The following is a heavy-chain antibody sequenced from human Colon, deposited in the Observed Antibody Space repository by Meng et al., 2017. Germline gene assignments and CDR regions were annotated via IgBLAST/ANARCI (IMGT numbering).Heavy chain of an antibody. CDR1: VDSVSSNSAA. CDR2: TYYRSKYYN. J-gene: IGHJ4*02. V-gene: IGHV6-1*01. D-gene: IGHD3-10*02. CDR3: ARDWGDVRGGFDL. Sequence: LQPYGPGLVNPSQTPSLTCAIYVDSVSSNSAAWNWIRQSPSRGLEWLGRTYYRSKYYNDYALSVKSRITINPDTSKNQFSLQLNSVTPEDTAIYYCARDWGDVRGGFDLWGQGTLVTVSS.